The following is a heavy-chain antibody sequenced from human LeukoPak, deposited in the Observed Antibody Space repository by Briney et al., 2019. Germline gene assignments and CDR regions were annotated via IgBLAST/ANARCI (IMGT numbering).Heavy chain of an antibody. CDR1: GYSFTSYC. CDR3: ARIWDTVTTNYFDY. CDR2: ICPGDSDT. D-gene: IGHD4-17*01. Sequence: GESLKISCKTSGYSFTSYCIGWVRQMSGRGLEWMGIICPGDSDTRYSPSFQGQVTISADKSISTAYLQWSSLKASDTAMYYCARIWDTVTTNYFDYWGQGTLVTVSP. V-gene: IGHV5-51*01. J-gene: IGHJ4*02.